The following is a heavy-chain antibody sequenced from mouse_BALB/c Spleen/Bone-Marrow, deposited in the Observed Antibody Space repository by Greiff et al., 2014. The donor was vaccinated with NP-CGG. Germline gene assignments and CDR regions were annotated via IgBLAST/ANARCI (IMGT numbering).Heavy chain of an antibody. J-gene: IGHJ3*01. CDR2: ILPGSGST. CDR1: GYTFRSYW. D-gene: IGHD3-1*01. Sequence: VKLQESGAELMKPGASVKISCKTSGYTFRSYWIEWVKQGPGHGLEWIGEILPGSGSTNSNEKFKGKATFTADTSSNTAYMQLSSLTSVDSAVYYCARELGLRLAYWGQGTLVTVSA. CDR3: ARELGLRLAY. V-gene: IGHV1-9*01.